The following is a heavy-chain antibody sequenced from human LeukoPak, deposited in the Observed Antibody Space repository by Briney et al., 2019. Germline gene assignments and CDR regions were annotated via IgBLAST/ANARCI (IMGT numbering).Heavy chain of an antibody. J-gene: IGHJ4*02. Sequence: SETLSLTCAVYGGSFSGYYWSWIRQPPGKGMVWIGEINHSGSTNYNPSLKSRVTISVDTSKNQFSLKLSSVTAADTAVYYCARLVVVAATTDYWGQGTLVTVSS. D-gene: IGHD2-15*01. CDR2: INHSGST. V-gene: IGHV4-34*01. CDR3: ARLVVVAATTDY. CDR1: GGSFSGYY.